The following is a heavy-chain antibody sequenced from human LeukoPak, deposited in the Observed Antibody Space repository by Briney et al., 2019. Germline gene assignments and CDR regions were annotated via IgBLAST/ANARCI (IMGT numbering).Heavy chain of an antibody. D-gene: IGHD2-2*01. J-gene: IGHJ4*02. CDR3: ARDSLSSSTGFDY. Sequence: ASVKVSCKASGGTFSSYAISWVRQVPGQGLEWMGRIIPILGIANYAQKFQGRVTITADKSTSTAYMELSSLRSEDTAVYYCARDSLSSSTGFDYWGQGTLVTVSS. V-gene: IGHV1-69*04. CDR1: GGTFSSYA. CDR2: IIPILGIA.